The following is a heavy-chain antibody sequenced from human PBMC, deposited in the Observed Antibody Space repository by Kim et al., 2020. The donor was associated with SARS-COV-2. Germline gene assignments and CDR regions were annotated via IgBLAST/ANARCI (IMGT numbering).Heavy chain of an antibody. CDR3: ATLSYYSKYYYYGMDV. CDR1: GFTFSSYA. V-gene: IGHV3-30-3*01. D-gene: IGHD4-4*01. CDR2: ISYDGSNK. Sequence: PGGSLRLSCAASGFTFSSYAMHWVRQAPGKGLEWVAVISYDGSNKYYADSVKGRFTISRDNSKNTLYLQMNSLRAEDTAVYYCATLSYYSKYYYYGMDVWGQGTTVTVSS. J-gene: IGHJ6*02.